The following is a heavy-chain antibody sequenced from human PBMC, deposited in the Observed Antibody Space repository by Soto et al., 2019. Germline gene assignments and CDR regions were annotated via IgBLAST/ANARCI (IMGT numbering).Heavy chain of an antibody. CDR2: ISATGGGT. Sequence: GGSLRLSCAASGFKFSNYAMSWVRQAPGKGLEWVSLISATGGGTYYADSVKGRFTISRDNSHNTLYLQVHSLTAEDTAVYYCAKDCRAGGNSAFYFDSWGQGAQVNVSS. CDR1: GFKFSNYA. J-gene: IGHJ5*01. V-gene: IGHV3-23*01. CDR3: AKDCRAGGNSAFYFDS. D-gene: IGHD3-16*01.